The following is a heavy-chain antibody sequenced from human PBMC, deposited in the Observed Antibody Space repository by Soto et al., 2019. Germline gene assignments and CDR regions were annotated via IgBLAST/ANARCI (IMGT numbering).Heavy chain of an antibody. V-gene: IGHV4-34*01. D-gene: IGHD2-15*01. CDR3: ARGGSCSAGSCSSNYYGMNV. CDR1: GGSFSGYY. CDR2: INHSGST. Sequence: QVQLQQWGAGLLKPSETLSLTCAVYGGSFSGYYWSWIRQPPGKGLEWIGEINHSGSTNYNPSLKSRLTISVDTSKNQFSLKLSSVTAADTAVYYCARGGSCSAGSCSSNYYGMNVWGQGTTVTVSS. J-gene: IGHJ6*02.